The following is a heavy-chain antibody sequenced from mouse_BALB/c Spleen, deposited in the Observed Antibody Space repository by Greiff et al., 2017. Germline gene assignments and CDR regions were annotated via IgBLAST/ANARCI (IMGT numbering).Heavy chain of an antibody. CDR3: ARVGYLYYYAMDY. J-gene: IGHJ4*01. D-gene: IGHD2-2*01. Sequence: EVMLVESGGGLVQPGGSLKLSCAASGFTFSSYGMSWVRQTPDKRLELVATINSNGGSTYYPDSVKGRFTISRDNAKNTLYLQMSSLKSEDTAMYYCARVGYLYYYAMDYWGQGTSVTVSS. CDR1: GFTFSSYG. CDR2: INSNGGST. V-gene: IGHV5-6-3*01.